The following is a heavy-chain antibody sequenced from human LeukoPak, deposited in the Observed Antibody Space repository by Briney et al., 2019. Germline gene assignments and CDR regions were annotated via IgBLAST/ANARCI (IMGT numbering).Heavy chain of an antibody. V-gene: IGHV4-61*02. D-gene: IGHD3-22*01. J-gene: IGHJ4*02. CDR3: ARGDYYDSSLDY. CDR1: GGSISSGSYY. Sequence: SETLSLTCTVSGGSISSGSYYWSWIRQPAGKGLEWIGRIYTSGSTNYNPSLKSRVTISVDTSKNQFSLKLSSVTAADTALYYCARGDYYDSSLDYWGQGTLVTVSS. CDR2: IYTSGST.